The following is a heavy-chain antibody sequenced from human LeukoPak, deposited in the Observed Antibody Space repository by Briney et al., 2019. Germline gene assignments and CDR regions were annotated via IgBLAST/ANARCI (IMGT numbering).Heavy chain of an antibody. CDR2: THYSGST. D-gene: IGHD1-1*01. J-gene: IGHJ4*02. Sequence: SETLSLTCTVSGASIGGYYWGWIRQSPGKGLEWIGYTHYSGSTNYIPSLKSRVTISVGTSKNQFSLKLTSLTAADTAVYYCVKVGTGTVDYWGRGTLVSVSS. V-gene: IGHV4-59*01. CDR1: GASIGGYY. CDR3: VKVGTGTVDY.